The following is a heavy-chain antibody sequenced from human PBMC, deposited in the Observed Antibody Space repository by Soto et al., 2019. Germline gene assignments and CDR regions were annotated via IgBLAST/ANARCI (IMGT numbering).Heavy chain of an antibody. J-gene: IGHJ6*01. CDR1: GYTFTSNG. Sequence: SCKASGYTFTSNGFSWVRQAPGQGLEWMGWISGYNGNTKYAQKFQGRVTMTTDRSTSTAYMELRNLRSDDTAVYYCARGSYTYGPGPRADMDVWGQGTTVTVSS. CDR3: ARGSYTYGPGPRADMDV. D-gene: IGHD5-18*01. CDR2: ISGYNGNT. V-gene: IGHV1-18*04.